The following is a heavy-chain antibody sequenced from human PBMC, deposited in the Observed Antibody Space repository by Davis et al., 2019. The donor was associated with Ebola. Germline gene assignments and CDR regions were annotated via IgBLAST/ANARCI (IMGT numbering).Heavy chain of an antibody. D-gene: IGHD3-10*01. CDR2: ISYDGSNK. J-gene: IGHJ6*03. CDR1: GFTFSSYA. V-gene: IGHV3-30*14. Sequence: GESLKISCAASGFTFSSYAMHWVRQAPGKGLEWVAVISYDGSNKYYADSVKGRFTISRDNSKNTLYLQMNSLRAEDTAVYYCAINYGSYYMDVWGKGTTVTVSS. CDR3: AINYGSYYMDV.